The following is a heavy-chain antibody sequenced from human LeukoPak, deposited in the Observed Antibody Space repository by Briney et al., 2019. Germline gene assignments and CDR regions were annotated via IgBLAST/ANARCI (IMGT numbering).Heavy chain of an antibody. J-gene: IGHJ4*02. D-gene: IGHD3-22*01. CDR1: GYTLTELS. Sequence: GASVKVSCKVSGYTLTELSMHWVRQAPGKGLEWMGGFDPEDGETIYAQKFQGRVTMTEDTFTDTAYMELSSLRSEDTAVYYCATDHVYYYDSSGANFDYWGQGTLVTVSS. CDR2: FDPEDGET. V-gene: IGHV1-24*01. CDR3: ATDHVYYYDSSGANFDY.